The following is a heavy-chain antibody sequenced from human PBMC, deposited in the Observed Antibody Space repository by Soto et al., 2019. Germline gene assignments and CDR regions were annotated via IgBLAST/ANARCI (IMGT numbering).Heavy chain of an antibody. CDR1: GVSISSYY. CDR3: ARATYYYDSSGYYLFDY. V-gene: IGHV4-59*07. D-gene: IGHD3-22*01. J-gene: IGHJ4*02. Sequence: SDTLSLTCAVPGVSISSYYWGWIREPPGKGLEWIGYIYYSGSTNYNPSLKSRVTISVDTSKNQFSLKLSSVTAADTAVYYCARATYYYDSSGYYLFDYWGQGTLVTVS. CDR2: IYYSGST.